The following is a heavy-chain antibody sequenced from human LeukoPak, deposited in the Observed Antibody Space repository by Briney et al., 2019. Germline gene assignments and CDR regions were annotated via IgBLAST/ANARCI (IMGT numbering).Heavy chain of an antibody. V-gene: IGHV3-23*01. CDR3: GKGLNRDYSGIGDY. J-gene: IGHJ4*02. D-gene: IGHD5-12*01. CDR1: GFTFSNYA. Sequence: GGSLRLSCAASGFTFSNYAMSWVRQAPGKGLEWISSMSGGGDYTYYADSVKGRFTISRYNSENKLYLQADSLRAEDTAVYYCGKGLNRDYSGIGDYWGQGTLVTVSS. CDR2: MSGGGDYT.